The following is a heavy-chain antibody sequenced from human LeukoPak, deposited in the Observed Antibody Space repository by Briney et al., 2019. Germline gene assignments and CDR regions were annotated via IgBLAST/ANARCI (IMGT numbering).Heavy chain of an antibody. D-gene: IGHD6-6*01. V-gene: IGHV3-7*01. J-gene: IGHJ5*01. CDR2: IKEDGSEK. CDR3: TRDPRHFDS. Sequence: GGSLRLSCAASGFTFSSYWMSWVRQAPGKGLEWVANIKEDGSEKYYVDSVKGRFTISRDNAKNSLYLQMSSLRVEDTAVYYCTRDPRHFDSCGQGTLVTVSS. CDR1: GFTFSSYW.